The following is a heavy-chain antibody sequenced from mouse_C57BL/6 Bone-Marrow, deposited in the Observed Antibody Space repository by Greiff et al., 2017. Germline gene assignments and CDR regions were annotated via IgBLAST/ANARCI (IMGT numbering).Heavy chain of an antibody. CDR3: ARSPSVCGSMWFAY. V-gene: IGHV1-55*01. Sequence: VQLQQPGAELVKPGASVKLSCKASGYTFTSYWITWVKQRPGQGLEWIGEIYPGSGSTNYNEKFKSKVTLTVDTSSSKAYMQLSSLTSEDSAVYYCARSPSVCGSMWFAYWGQGTLVTVSA. CDR2: IYPGSGST. D-gene: IGHD1-1*01. J-gene: IGHJ3*01. CDR1: GYTFTSYW.